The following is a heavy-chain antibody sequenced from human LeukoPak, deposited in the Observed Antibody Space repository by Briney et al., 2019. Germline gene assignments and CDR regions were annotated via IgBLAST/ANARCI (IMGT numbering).Heavy chain of an antibody. CDR3: ASLVGEAFDY. Sequence: GESLKISFEGLSRHWIGWVRQMPGRGLEWMGIIYPVDSDTRYSPSFQGQVTISVDKSTSTAYLQWSSLKASDTAVYYCASLVGEAFDYWGQGTLVTVSS. V-gene: IGHV5-51*01. CDR1: LSRHW. CDR2: IYPVDSDT. D-gene: IGHD2-2*01. J-gene: IGHJ4*02.